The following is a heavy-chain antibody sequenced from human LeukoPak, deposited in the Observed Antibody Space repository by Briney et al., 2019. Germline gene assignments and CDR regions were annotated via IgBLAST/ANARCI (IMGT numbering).Heavy chain of an antibody. CDR1: GFTFSSYS. CDR3: ARGPHPNFDP. J-gene: IGHJ5*02. Sequence: GGSLRLSCAASGFTFSSYSMSWVRQAPGKGLEWVSIISDSGANTYYADSVKGRFTISRDNAKNSLYLQMNSLRAEDTAVYYCARGPHPNFDPWGQGTLVTVSS. CDR2: ISDSGANT. V-gene: IGHV3-21*01.